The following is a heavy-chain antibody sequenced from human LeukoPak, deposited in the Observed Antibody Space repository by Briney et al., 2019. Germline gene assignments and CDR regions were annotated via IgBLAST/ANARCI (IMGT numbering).Heavy chain of an antibody. J-gene: IGHJ6*03. V-gene: IGHV4-59*01. CDR1: GGSISSYY. CDR3: ARLVGSFYMDV. CDR2: IYYSGST. D-gene: IGHD2-15*01. Sequence: SETLSLTCTVSGGSISSYYWSWVRQPPEKGLEWIGYIYYSGSTNYNPSLKSRVTISVDASKNQFSLKLSSVTAADTAVYYCARLVGSFYMDVWGKGTTVTVSS.